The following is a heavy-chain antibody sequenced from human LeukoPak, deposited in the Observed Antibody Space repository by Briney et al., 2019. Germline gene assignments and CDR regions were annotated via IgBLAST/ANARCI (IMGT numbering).Heavy chain of an antibody. CDR1: GYTFTSYA. CDR2: INAGNGNT. CDR3: ARGVGYCSGGSCYTFDYFDY. J-gene: IGHJ4*02. Sequence: ASVKVSCKASGYTFTSYAMHWVRQAPGRRLEWMGWINAGNGNTKYSQEFQGRVTITRDTSASTAYMELSSLRSEDMAVYYCARGVGYCSGGSCYTFDYFDYWGQGTLVTVSS. V-gene: IGHV1-3*03. D-gene: IGHD2-15*01.